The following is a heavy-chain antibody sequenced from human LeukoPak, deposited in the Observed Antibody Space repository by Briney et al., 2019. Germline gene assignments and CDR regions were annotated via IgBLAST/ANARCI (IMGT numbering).Heavy chain of an antibody. CDR3: ARDRGWLLWFGEPYMDV. J-gene: IGHJ6*03. CDR1: GFTFSSYA. Sequence: GGSLRLSCAASGFTFSSYAMSWVRQAPGKGLEWVSTFSGSGGNTYYADSVKGRFTISRDNSKNTLYLQMNSLRAEDTAVYYCARDRGWLLWFGEPYMDVWGKGTTVTISS. D-gene: IGHD3-10*01. CDR2: FSGSGGNT. V-gene: IGHV3-23*01.